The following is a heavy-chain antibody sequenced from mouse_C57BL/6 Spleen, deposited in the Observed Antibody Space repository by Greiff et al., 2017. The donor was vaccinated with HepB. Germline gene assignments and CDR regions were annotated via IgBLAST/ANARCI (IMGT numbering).Heavy chain of an antibody. Sequence: QVQLKESGAELVKPGASVKISCKASGYAFSSYWMNWVKQRPGKGLEWIGQIYPGDGDTNYNGKFKGKATLTADKSSSTAYMQLSSLTSEDSAVYFCARTGPTCFDYWGQGTTLTVSS. CDR3: ARTGPTCFDY. D-gene: IGHD1-1*01. CDR1: GYAFSSYW. CDR2: IYPGDGDT. J-gene: IGHJ2*01. V-gene: IGHV1-80*01.